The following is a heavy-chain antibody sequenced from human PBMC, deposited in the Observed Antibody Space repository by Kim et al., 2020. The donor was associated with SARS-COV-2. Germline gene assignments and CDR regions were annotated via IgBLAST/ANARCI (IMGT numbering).Heavy chain of an antibody. CDR3: ARDTLRGAY. CDR2: GGT. D-gene: IGHD3-10*01. J-gene: IGHJ4*02. Sequence: GGTNYAQKFQGRVTMTRDTSISTAYMELCRLRSDDTAVYYCARDTLRGAYWGQGTLVSVSS. V-gene: IGHV1-2*02.